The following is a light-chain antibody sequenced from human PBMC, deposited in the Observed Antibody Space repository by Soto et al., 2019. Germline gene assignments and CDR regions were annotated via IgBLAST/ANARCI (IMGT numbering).Light chain of an antibody. CDR3: QQYYSTPTWT. V-gene: IGKV3-20*01. J-gene: IGKJ1*01. CDR2: GAS. CDR1: QSVSSSY. Sequence: EIVLTQSPGTLSLSPGERATLSCRASQSVSSSYLAWYQQKPGQAPRPLIYGASSRATGIPDRFSGSGSGTDFTLTISRLEPEDFAVYYCQQYYSTPTWTFGQGTKVEIK.